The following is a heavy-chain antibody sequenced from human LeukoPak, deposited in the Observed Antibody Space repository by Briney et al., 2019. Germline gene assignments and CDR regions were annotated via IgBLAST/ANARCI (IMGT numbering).Heavy chain of an antibody. D-gene: IGHD3-10*01. Sequence: GASVKVSCKASGYTFTSYGISWVRQAPGQGLEWMGWIGAYNGNTNYAQKLQGRVTMTTDTSTSTAYMELRSLRSDDTAVYYCARDYYGSGSYYNGDAFDIWGQGTMVTVSS. V-gene: IGHV1-18*01. CDR3: ARDYYGSGSYYNGDAFDI. J-gene: IGHJ3*02. CDR2: IGAYNGNT. CDR1: GYTFTSYG.